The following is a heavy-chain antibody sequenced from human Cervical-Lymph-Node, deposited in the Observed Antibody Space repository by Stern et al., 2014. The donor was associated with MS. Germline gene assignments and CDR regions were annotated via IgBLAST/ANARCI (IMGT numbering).Heavy chain of an antibody. CDR3: ARDTCRGGGCYFRY. CDR2: LSNEGSKQ. CDR1: GFIFSSYV. V-gene: IGHV3-30-3*01. Sequence: VQLEESGGGVVQPGRSLRLSCAASGFIFSSYVMHWVRQAPGKGLDWVAFLSNEGSKQFYADSVKGRFTISRDNSNNTLYLQMNSLRPEDTAVYYCARDTCRGGGCYFRYWGQGILITVSS. D-gene: IGHD2-15*01. J-gene: IGHJ4*02.